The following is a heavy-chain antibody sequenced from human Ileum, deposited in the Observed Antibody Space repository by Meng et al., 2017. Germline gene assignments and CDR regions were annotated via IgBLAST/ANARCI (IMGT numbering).Heavy chain of an antibody. V-gene: IGHV1-18*01. CDR1: GYSFTNYG. D-gene: IGHD2-2*01. CDR2: TSTYNSNR. CDR3: ARGRHCSSTTCYLSDS. J-gene: IGHJ4*02. Sequence: QVHLVQSGPEVRKPGASVKVACQASGYSFTNYGINWVRQAPGKGLEWMGWTSTYNSNRNYAQSLQGRVTMTTDTSTTTAYMELRSLTFDDTAVYHCARGRHCSSTTCYLSDSWGQGTLVTVSS.